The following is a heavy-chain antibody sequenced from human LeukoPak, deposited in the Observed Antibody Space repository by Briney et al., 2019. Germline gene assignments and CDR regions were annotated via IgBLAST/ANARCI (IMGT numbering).Heavy chain of an antibody. CDR1: GGSISSYY. D-gene: IGHD3-3*01. CDR2: IYTSGST. Sequence: SETLSLTCTVSGGSISSYYWSWIRQPAGKGLEWIGRIYTSGSTNYNPSLKSRVTMSVDTSKNQFSLKLSSVTAADTAVYYCATNAQPTYYDFWSGYYKDAFDIWGQGTMVTVSS. V-gene: IGHV4-4*07. J-gene: IGHJ3*02. CDR3: ATNAQPTYYDFWSGYYKDAFDI.